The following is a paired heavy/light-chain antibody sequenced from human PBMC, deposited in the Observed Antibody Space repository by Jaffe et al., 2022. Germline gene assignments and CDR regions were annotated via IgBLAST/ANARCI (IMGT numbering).Heavy chain of an antibody. J-gene: IGHJ4*02. V-gene: IGHV4-59*01. CDR3: ARLIKRPRVTGTNHFDF. Sequence: QVQLQESGPGLVKPSETLSLICTVSNGSISNNYWSWVRQAPGKGLEWIGYIFYTGATTYNPSLKSRVSMSVDTSRNHFSLRLNSVSAADTAVYYCARLIKRPRVTGTNHFDFWGQGTLVSVSS. CDR1: NGSISNNY. D-gene: IGHD2-21*02. CDR2: IFYTGAT.
Light chain of an antibody. CDR2: GAS. CDR3: QQSDSSPMFT. V-gene: IGKV3-20*01. J-gene: IGKJ3*01. Sequence: EIVLTQSPGTLSLSPGETATLSCRASQTVTTNYLAWYQHKPGQAPRLVISGASIRATGIPDRFSGRGSGADYTLTISRLEPEDFAVYYCQQSDSSPMFTFGPGTKVEI. CDR1: QTVTTNY.